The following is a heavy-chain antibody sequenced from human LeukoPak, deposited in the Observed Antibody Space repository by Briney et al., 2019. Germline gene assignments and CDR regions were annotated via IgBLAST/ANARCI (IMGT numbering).Heavy chain of an antibody. CDR3: ARGGLTAMVVYYYYGMDV. Sequence: ASVKVSCKASGYTFTSYGISWVRQAPGQGLEWMGWISAYNGNTNYAQKLQGRVTMTTDTSTSTAYMELRSLRSDDTAVYYCARGGLTAMVVYYYYGMDVWGQGTTVTVSS. CDR2: ISAYNGNT. D-gene: IGHD5-18*01. CDR1: GYTFTSYG. J-gene: IGHJ6*02. V-gene: IGHV1-18*01.